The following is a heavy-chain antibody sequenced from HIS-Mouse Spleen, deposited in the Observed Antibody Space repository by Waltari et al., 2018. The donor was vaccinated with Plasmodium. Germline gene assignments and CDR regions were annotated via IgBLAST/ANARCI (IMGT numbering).Heavy chain of an antibody. D-gene: IGHD6-13*01. CDR3: ASSWYWYFDL. J-gene: IGHJ2*01. CDR2: IKQDGSEK. Sequence: VQPVESGGSFVQPGGSLRLSCAASGFTFSSYWMSWVHQAPGKGVEWVANIKQDGSEKYYVDSGKGRFTISRDNAKNSLYLQMNSLRAEDTAVYYCASSWYWYFDLWGRGTLVTVSS. CDR1: GFTFSSYW. V-gene: IGHV3-7*01.